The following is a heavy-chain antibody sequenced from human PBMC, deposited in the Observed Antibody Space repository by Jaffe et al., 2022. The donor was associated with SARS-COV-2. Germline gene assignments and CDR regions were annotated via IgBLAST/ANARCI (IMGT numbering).Heavy chain of an antibody. V-gene: IGHV4-61*02. J-gene: IGHJ4*02. CDR3: ARDIGVGATEY. CDR2: IYTSGST. Sequence: QVQLQESGPGLVKPSQTLSLTCTVSGGSISSGSYYWSWIRQPAGKGLEWIGRIYTSGSTNYNPSLKSRVTISVDTSKNQFSLKLSSVTAADTAVYYCARDIGVGATEYWGQGTLVTVSS. D-gene: IGHD1-26*01. CDR1: GGSISSGSYY.